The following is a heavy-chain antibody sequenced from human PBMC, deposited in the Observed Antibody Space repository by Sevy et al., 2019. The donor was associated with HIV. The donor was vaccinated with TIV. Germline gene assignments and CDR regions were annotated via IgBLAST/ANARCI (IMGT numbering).Heavy chain of an antibody. CDR3: VRPYSNFYYAMDV. CDR1: GDSISGYY. CDR2: ICYSGRT. J-gene: IGHJ6*02. Sequence: SETLSLTCSVSGDSISGYYWSWIRQPPGKGLEWIGYICYSGRTDYNPSLKSRVTISADTSKNQFSLKLNSVTAADTAVYYCVRPYSNFYYAMDVWGQGTTVTVSS. D-gene: IGHD3-3*02. V-gene: IGHV4-59*01.